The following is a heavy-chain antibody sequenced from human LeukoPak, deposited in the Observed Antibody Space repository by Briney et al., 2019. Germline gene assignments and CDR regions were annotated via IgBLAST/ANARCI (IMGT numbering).Heavy chain of an antibody. V-gene: IGHV3-21*01. D-gene: IGHD1/OR15-1a*01. CDR1: GFTFSSYA. J-gene: IGHJ4*02. CDR3: ARDQAGITGTGIDY. Sequence: GGSLRLSCAASGFTFSSYAMHWVRQAPGKGLEWVSSISSSSSYIYYADSVKGRFTISRDNAKNSLYLQMNSLRAEDTAVYYCARDQAGITGTGIDYWGQGTLVTVSS. CDR2: ISSSSSYI.